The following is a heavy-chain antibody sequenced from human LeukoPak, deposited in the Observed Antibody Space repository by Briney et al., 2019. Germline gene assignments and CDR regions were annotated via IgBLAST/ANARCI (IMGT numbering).Heavy chain of an antibody. CDR1: GVTFSSNY. Sequence: GGSLRLSCAASGVTFSSNYMSWVRQAPGKGRGGGSVIYSGGSTYYADSVKGRFTISRDNSKNPLYLQMNSLRAEDTAVYYCAKDSVTTVVGLYAFDYWGQGTLVTVSS. D-gene: IGHD4-23*01. J-gene: IGHJ4*02. CDR2: IYSGGST. CDR3: AKDSVTTVVGLYAFDY. V-gene: IGHV3-53*05.